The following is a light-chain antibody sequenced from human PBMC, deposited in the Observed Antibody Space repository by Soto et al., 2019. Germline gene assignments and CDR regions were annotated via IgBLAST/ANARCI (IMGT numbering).Light chain of an antibody. J-gene: IGKJ1*01. CDR3: QQYLNSPRT. V-gene: IGKV3-20*01. CDR2: GAS. CDR1: QSISSSY. Sequence: EIVLTQSPGTLSLSPGERATLSCRASQSISSSYLAWYQQKPGQAPRLLIFGASSRATGIPGRISGSGSERDFTLTISRLEPEDAAVYYCQQYLNSPRTFGQGTKVDIK.